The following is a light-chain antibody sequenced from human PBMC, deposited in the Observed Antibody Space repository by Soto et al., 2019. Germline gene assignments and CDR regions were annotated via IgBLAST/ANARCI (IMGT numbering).Light chain of an antibody. V-gene: IGLV2-14*01. CDR3: MSFTTSSTVV. CDR2: EVS. Sequence: QSVLTQPASVSGSPGQSITISCTGTSNDVGAFNYVSWYQQHPGQAPKLIIFEVSNRPSGVSDRFSASKSANTASLTISGLQAEDEAAYYCMSFTTSSTVVFGGGTKVTVL. J-gene: IGLJ2*01. CDR1: SNDVGAFNY.